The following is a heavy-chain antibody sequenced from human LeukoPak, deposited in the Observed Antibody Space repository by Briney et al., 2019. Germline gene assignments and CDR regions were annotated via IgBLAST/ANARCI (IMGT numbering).Heavy chain of an antibody. CDR1: GFTFSSYS. D-gene: IGHD3-10*01. V-gene: IGHV3-48*01. J-gene: IGHJ3*02. CDR3: ARGRGFLDI. Sequence: GGSLRLSCAASGFTFSSYSMNWVRQAPGKGLEWVSYISSSSSTIYYADSVKGRFTISRDNAKNSQYLQMNSLRAEDTAVYYCARGRGFLDIWGQGTMVTVSS. CDR2: ISSSSSTI.